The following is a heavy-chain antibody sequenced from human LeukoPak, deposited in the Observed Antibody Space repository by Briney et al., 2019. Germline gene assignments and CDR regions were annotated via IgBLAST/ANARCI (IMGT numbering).Heavy chain of an antibody. CDR2: ISSDGSST. D-gene: IGHD1-26*01. V-gene: IGHV3-74*01. CDR1: GFTFSSYW. Sequence: GGSLRLSCAASGFTFSSYWMHWVRHAPGNGLVWVSRISSDGSSTSYADFVKGRFTISRDNAKNTLYLQMNSLRAEDTAVYYCVRDSGTSEFYFDYWGQGTLVTVSS. J-gene: IGHJ4*02. CDR3: VRDSGTSEFYFDY.